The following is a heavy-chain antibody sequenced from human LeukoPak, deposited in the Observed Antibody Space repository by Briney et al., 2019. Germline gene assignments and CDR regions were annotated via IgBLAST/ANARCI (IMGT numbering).Heavy chain of an antibody. CDR3: ARDISGWSTYFDY. D-gene: IGHD6-19*01. CDR1: GGSISSYY. V-gene: IGHV4-59*12. Sequence: SETLSLTCTVSGGSISSYYWSWIRQPPGKGLEWIGYIYYSGSTNYNPSLKRRVTISVDTSKNQFSLKLSSVNAADTAVYYCARDISGWSTYFDYWGQGTLVTVSS. J-gene: IGHJ4*02. CDR2: IYYSGST.